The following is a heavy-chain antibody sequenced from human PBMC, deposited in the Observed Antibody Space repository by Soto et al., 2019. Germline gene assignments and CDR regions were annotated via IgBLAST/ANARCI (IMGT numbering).Heavy chain of an antibody. Sequence: PSETLSLTCTVSGGSISGYYWSWIRQPPGKGLEWIGYIYYSGSTNYNPSLKSRVTISVDTSKNQFSLKLSSVTAADTAVYYCARAIVVVPAAFRMDVWGQGTTVTVSS. CDR1: GGSISGYY. D-gene: IGHD2-2*01. V-gene: IGHV4-59*01. CDR3: ARAIVVVPAAFRMDV. J-gene: IGHJ6*02. CDR2: IYYSGST.